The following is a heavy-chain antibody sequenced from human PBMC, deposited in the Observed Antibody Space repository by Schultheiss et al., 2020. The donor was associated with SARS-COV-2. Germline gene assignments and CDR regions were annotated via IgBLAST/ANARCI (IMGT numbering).Heavy chain of an antibody. CDR3: AREMIGDSSWDYYYYAMDV. D-gene: IGHD6-13*01. V-gene: IGHV3-74*01. Sequence: GGSLRLSCAASGFTFSSYSMNWVRQAPGKGLEWVSRINSDGSSTSYADSVKGRFTISRDNSKNTLYLQMTSLRAEDTAVYYCAREMIGDSSWDYYYYAMDVWGQGTTVTVSS. CDR2: INSDGSST. J-gene: IGHJ6*02. CDR1: GFTFSSYS.